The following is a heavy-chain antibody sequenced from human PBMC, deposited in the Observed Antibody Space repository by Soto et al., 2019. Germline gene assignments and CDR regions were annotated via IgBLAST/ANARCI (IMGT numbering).Heavy chain of an antibody. CDR3: ARGKGYSYGPYYFDY. V-gene: IGHV4-31*03. Sequence: PSETLSLTCTVSGGSISSEGYYWSWFRQLPGKGLEWIGDIYYSGSTYYNPSLKSRLIISGDASKNQFSLKLSSVTAADMALYYCARGKGYSYGPYYFDYWGQGTLVTV. D-gene: IGHD5-18*01. J-gene: IGHJ4*02. CDR2: IYYSGST. CDR1: GGSISSEGYY.